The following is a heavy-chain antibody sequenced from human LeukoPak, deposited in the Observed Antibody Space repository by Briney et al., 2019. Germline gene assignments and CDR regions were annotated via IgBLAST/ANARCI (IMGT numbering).Heavy chain of an antibody. CDR2: IYYSGST. Sequence: SETLSLICTVSGGSIRSYYWSWIRQPPGKGLEWIGYIYYSGSTNYNPSLKSRVSISVDTSKNQSSLKLSSVTAADTAVYYCARTGSTVTMLYPFDHWGQGTLVTVSS. V-gene: IGHV4-59*01. CDR1: GGSIRSYY. D-gene: IGHD4-17*01. CDR3: ARTGSTVTMLYPFDH. J-gene: IGHJ4*02.